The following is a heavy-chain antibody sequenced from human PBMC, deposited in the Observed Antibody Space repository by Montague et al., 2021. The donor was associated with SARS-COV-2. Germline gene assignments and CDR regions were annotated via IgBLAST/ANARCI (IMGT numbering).Heavy chain of an antibody. Sequence: TLSLICTVSGDSITSGSYYWNWVRQPAGKGLEWVGRSYTSGSIDYNPSLKSRLTISVDTSKNQFSLKLSSVTAADTAVYFCAREWGSYSGRFDYWGQGALVTVSS. CDR3: AREWGSYSGRFDY. CDR2: SYTSGSI. D-gene: IGHD1-26*01. V-gene: IGHV4-61*02. CDR1: GDSITSGSYY. J-gene: IGHJ4*02.